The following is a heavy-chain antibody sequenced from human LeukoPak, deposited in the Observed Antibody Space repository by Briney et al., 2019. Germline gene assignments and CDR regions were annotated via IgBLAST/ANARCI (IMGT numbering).Heavy chain of an antibody. D-gene: IGHD3-16*01. CDR3: ARDDYGVFDAFDV. Sequence: PSETLSLTCTVSGGSISSHYWSWIRQPPGKGLEWIGYTYNSGSTNYNPSLKSRVTISLDTSKNQFSLHLTSVTAADTAVYFCARDDYGVFDAFDVWGQGTVATVSS. CDR1: GGSISSHY. V-gene: IGHV4-59*08. J-gene: IGHJ3*01. CDR2: TYNSGST.